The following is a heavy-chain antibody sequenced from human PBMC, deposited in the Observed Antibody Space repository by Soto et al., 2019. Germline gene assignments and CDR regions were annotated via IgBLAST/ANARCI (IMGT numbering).Heavy chain of an antibody. J-gene: IGHJ6*02. V-gene: IGHV1-18*04. Sequence: GASVKVSCKASGYTFTSYGISWVRQAPGQGLKWMGWISAYNGNTNYAQKLQGRVTMTTDTSTSTAYMELRGLTYDDTAVYYCARAQFSDILTADDHPFDVWGQGTSVTVSS. CDR3: ARAQFSDILTADDHPFDV. CDR2: ISAYNGNT. D-gene: IGHD3-9*01. CDR1: GYTFTSYG.